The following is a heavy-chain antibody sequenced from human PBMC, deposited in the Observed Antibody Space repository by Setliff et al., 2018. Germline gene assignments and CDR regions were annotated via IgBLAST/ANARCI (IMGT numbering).Heavy chain of an antibody. V-gene: IGHV4-39*01. Sequence: SETLSLTCTVSGGSISSSSYYWGWIRQPPGKGLEWIGSIYYSGSTYYNPSLKSRVTISVDTSKNQFSLKLSSVTAADTAVYYCASRGKQGVLWFGESLGAFDIWGQGTMVTVS. D-gene: IGHD3-10*01. CDR3: ASRGKQGVLWFGESLGAFDI. CDR2: IYYSGST. J-gene: IGHJ3*02. CDR1: GGSISSSSYY.